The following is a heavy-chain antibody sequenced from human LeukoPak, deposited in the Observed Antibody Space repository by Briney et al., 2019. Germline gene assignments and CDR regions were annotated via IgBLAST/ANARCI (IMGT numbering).Heavy chain of an antibody. J-gene: IGHJ4*02. Sequence: ASVRVSCMASGYTFTTYYMHWVRQDPGQGLEWMGMINPTRGSATYAQKFRDRVTMTRDTSTSTVYMELGGLTSEDTAVYYCARESHNVAWHLGGYWGQGTLVTVSS. D-gene: IGHD3-22*01. CDR1: GYTFTTYY. CDR3: ARESHNVAWHLGGY. V-gene: IGHV1-46*01. CDR2: INPTRGSA.